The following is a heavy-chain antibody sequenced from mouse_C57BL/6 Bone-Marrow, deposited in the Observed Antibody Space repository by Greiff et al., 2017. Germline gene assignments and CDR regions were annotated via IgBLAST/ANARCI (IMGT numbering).Heavy chain of an antibody. CDR2: IYPRSGNT. D-gene: IGHD1-1*01. J-gene: IGHJ4*01. Sequence: VQLQQSGAELARPGASVKLSCKASGYTFTSYGISWVKQRTGQGLEWIGEIYPRSGNTYYNEKFKGKATLTADKSSSTAYMELRSLTSEDSAVYVCARQRLRKRGYAMDDWGQGTSVTVSS. CDR3: ARQRLRKRGYAMDD. V-gene: IGHV1-81*01. CDR1: GYTFTSYG.